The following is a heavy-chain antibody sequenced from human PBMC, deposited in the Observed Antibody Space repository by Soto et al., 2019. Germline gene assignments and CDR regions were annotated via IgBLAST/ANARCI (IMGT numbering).Heavy chain of an antibody. D-gene: IGHD3-10*01. Sequence: GGSLRLSCAASGFTFSSYAMSWVRQAPGKGLEWVSAISGSGGSTYYADSVKGRFTISRDNSKNTLYLQMNSLRAEDTAVYYCAKRADYGSGSYSPRTYYFAYWGQGTLVTVSS. V-gene: IGHV3-23*01. J-gene: IGHJ4*02. CDR3: AKRADYGSGSYSPRTYYFAY. CDR2: ISGSGGST. CDR1: GFTFSSYA.